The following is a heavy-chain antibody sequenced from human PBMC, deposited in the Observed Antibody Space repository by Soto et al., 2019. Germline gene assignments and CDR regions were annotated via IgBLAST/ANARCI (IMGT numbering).Heavy chain of an antibody. V-gene: IGHV4-34*01. D-gene: IGHD2-15*01. J-gene: IGHJ5*02. CDR3: ARKWDIVVVVAGPRFDP. CDR2: INHSGST. Sequence: PSETLSLTCAVYGGSFSGYYWSWIRQPPGKGLEWIGEINHSGSTNYNPSLKSRVTISVDTSKNQFSLKLSSVTAADTAVYYCARKWDIVVVVAGPRFDPWGQGTLVTVSS. CDR1: GGSFSGYY.